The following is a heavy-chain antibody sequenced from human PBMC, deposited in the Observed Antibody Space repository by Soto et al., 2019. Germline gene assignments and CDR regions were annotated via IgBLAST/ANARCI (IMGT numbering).Heavy chain of an antibody. CDR1: GFTVSSNY. CDR3: ARLRATVYYYYGMDV. J-gene: IGHJ6*02. Sequence: EVQLVESGGGLVQPGGSLRLSCAASGFTVSSNYMSWVRQAPGKGLEWVSVIYSGGSTYYADSVKGRFTISRDNSKNTLYIQMNSLRAEDTAVYYCARLRATVYYYYGMDVWGQGTTVTVSS. D-gene: IGHD1-26*01. CDR2: IYSGGST. V-gene: IGHV3-66*04.